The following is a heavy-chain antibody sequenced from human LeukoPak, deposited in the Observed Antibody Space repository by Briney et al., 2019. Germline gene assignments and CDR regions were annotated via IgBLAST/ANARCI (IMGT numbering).Heavy chain of an antibody. V-gene: IGHV4-61*02. CDR1: GGSISSGSYY. CDR2: IYTSGST. Sequence: SETLSLTCTVSGGSISSGSYYWSWIRQPAGKGLEWIGRIYTSGSTNYNPSLKSRVTISVDTSKNQVSLKLSSVTAADTAAYYCARKPRYSCRTDYYYYMDVWGKGTTVTVSS. J-gene: IGHJ6*03. D-gene: IGHD5-18*01. CDR3: ARKPRYSCRTDYYYYMDV.